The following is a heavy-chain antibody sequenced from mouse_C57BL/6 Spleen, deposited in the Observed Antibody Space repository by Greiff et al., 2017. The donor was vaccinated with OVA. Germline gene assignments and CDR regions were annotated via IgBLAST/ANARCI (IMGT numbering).Heavy chain of an antibody. CDR2: IDPSDSYT. CDR1: GYTFTSYW. V-gene: IGHV1-50*01. J-gene: IGHJ1*03. D-gene: IGHD2-4*01. Sequence: QVQLQQSGAELVKPGASVKLSCKASGYTFTSYWMQWVKQRPGQGLEWIGEIDPSDSYTNYNQKFKGKATLTVDTSSSTAYMQLSSLTSEDSAVYYCARMIRNWYFDVWGTGTTVTVSS. CDR3: ARMIRNWYFDV.